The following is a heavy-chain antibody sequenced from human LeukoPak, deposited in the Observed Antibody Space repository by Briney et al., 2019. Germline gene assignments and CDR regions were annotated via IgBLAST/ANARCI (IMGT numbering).Heavy chain of an antibody. CDR3: ARSAGVVSGYYFDY. CDR2: ISTRSSYI. D-gene: IGHD3-22*01. Sequence: GGSLRLSCTASGFTFGDYGMNWVRQVPGKGLEWVSSISTRSSYIYYADSMKGRFTISRDNTKNSLYLQMNSLRAEDTAVYYCARSAGVVSGYYFDYWGQGSLVTVSS. V-gene: IGHV3-21*01. J-gene: IGHJ4*02. CDR1: GFTFGDYG.